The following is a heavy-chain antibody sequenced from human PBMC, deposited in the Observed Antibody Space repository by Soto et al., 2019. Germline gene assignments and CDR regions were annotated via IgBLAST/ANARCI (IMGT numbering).Heavy chain of an antibody. Sequence: QVQLVESGGGVVQPGRSPRLSCAASGFSFNNYGMHWVRQAPGKGLEWVALIWYDGSKKSYADSVKGRFTISRDNSKNTIFLQMNSLRAEDTAVYYCATDLSGTTALYYFDFWGQGTLVTVSS. J-gene: IGHJ4*02. V-gene: IGHV3-33*01. D-gene: IGHD1-7*01. CDR2: IWYDGSKK. CDR1: GFSFNNYG. CDR3: ATDLSGTTALYYFDF.